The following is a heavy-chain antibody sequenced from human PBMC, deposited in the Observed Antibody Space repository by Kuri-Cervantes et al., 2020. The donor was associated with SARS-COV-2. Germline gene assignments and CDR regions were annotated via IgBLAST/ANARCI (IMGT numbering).Heavy chain of an antibody. D-gene: IGHD3-3*01. CDR1: GGSISSHY. J-gene: IGHJ6*03. V-gene: IGHV4-59*11. Sequence: SETLSLTCTVSGGSISSHYWSWIRQPPGKGLEWIGYIYYSGSTNYNPSLKSRATISVDTSKNQFSLKLSSVTAADTAVYYCARGVYDFWSGDLMSYYYYMDVWGKGTTVTVSS. CDR3: ARGVYDFWSGDLMSYYYYMDV. CDR2: IYYSGST.